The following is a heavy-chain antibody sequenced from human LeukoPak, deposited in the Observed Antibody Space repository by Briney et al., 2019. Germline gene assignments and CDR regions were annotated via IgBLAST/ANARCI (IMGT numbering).Heavy chain of an antibody. V-gene: IGHV3-7*01. CDR1: GFTFSGYW. Sequence: GGSLRLSCAASGFTFSGYWMSWVRQAPGKGLEWVANIKQDGSEIYYVDSVKGRFTISRDNAKNSLYLQMNNLRPEDTAVYYCARGRGSYCFDYWGQGTLVTLSS. CDR3: ARGRGSYCFDY. J-gene: IGHJ4*02. CDR2: IKQDGSEI. D-gene: IGHD3-10*01.